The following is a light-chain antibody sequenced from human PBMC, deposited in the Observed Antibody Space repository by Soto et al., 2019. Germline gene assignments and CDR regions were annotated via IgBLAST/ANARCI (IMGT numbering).Light chain of an antibody. CDR1: QSVSSN. CDR2: GAS. CDR3: QQYNNWLFT. Sequence: EIVMTQSPATLSVSPGERATLSCRASQSVSSNLAWYQLKRGQAPRLLIYGASTRATGIPARFSGSGSGTDFTLTISSLQSEDFAVYYCQQYNNWLFTFGGGTKVEIK. J-gene: IGKJ4*01. V-gene: IGKV3-15*01.